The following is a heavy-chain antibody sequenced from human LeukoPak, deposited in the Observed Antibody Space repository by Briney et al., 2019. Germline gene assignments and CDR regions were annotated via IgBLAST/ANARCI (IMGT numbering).Heavy chain of an antibody. Sequence: GGSLRLSCAASGFTFSNAWVSWVRQAPGKGLEWVGRIKSKTDGGTTDYAAPGKGRFTISRDDSKNTLYLQMNSLKTEDTAVYYCTCYDSSGYHPFDYWGQGTLVTVSS. CDR1: GFTFSNAW. V-gene: IGHV3-15*01. CDR2: IKSKTDGGTT. J-gene: IGHJ4*02. D-gene: IGHD3-22*01. CDR3: TCYDSSGYHPFDY.